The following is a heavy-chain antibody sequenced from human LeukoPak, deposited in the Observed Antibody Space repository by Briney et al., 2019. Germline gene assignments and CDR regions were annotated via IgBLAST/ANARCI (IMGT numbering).Heavy chain of an antibody. J-gene: IGHJ4*02. CDR1: GLSISSGSYY. CDR2: KHSSGST. Sequence: SQTLSLTCTVSGLSISSGSYYWSWIRKPVGKGLEWIGRKHSSGSTNYNPSLKSRVTLSLDTSKNQFSLKLSSVTAADTAVYYCASAYSGSFYFGSWGQGILVTVSS. V-gene: IGHV4-61*02. CDR3: ASAYSGSFYFGS. D-gene: IGHD1-26*01.